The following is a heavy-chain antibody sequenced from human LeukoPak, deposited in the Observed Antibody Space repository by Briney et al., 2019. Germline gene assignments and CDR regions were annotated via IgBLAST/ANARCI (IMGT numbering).Heavy chain of an antibody. V-gene: IGHV3-21*01. CDR3: ARYYPPWFGELPYHDAFDI. D-gene: IGHD3-10*01. J-gene: IGHJ3*02. Sequence: GGSLRLSCAASGFTFSSYSMNWVRQAPGKGLEWVSSISSSSSYIYYADSVKGRFTISRDNAKNSLYLQMNSLRAEDTAVYYCARYYPPWFGELPYHDAFDIWGQGTMVTVSS. CDR1: GFTFSSYS. CDR2: ISSSSSYI.